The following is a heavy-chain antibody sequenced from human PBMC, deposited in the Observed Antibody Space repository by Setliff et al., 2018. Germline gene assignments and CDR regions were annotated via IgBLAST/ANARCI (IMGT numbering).Heavy chain of an antibody. CDR3: VRALLWSGEGRFDP. D-gene: IGHD2-8*02. CDR1: GGSLSADYY. V-gene: IGHV4-61*09. J-gene: IGHJ5*02. Sequence: SETLSLTCTVSGGSLSADYYWSWIRQPAGKGLEWIGHVHPDGSTNYNPSLYSRLIISVDTSKNQFSLKLTSVTAADTAVYYCVRALLWSGEGRFDPWGQGTLVTSPQ. CDR2: VHPDGST.